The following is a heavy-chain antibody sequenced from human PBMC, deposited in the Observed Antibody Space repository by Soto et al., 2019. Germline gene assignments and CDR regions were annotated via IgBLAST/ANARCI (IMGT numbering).Heavy chain of an antibody. Sequence: GRSLRLSCAAAGVTRGGYAVDWVRQTPGKGLEYVSGISSNGVGTYYANSVQGRFTISRDNSKNTVYLQMGSLRPEDMAVYYCARRARPDFYYMDVWGKGTTVTVSS. V-gene: IGHV3-64*01. CDR2: ISSNGVGT. J-gene: IGHJ6*03. D-gene: IGHD6-6*01. CDR3: ARRARPDFYYMDV. CDR1: GVTRGGYA.